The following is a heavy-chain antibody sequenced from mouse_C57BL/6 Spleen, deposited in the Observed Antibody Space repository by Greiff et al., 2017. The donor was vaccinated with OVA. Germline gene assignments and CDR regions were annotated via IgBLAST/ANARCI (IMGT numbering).Heavy chain of an antibody. D-gene: IGHD2-1*01. CDR1: GYTFTSYG. CDR2: IYPRSGNT. CDR3: AIYYGNYGYAMDY. Sequence: QVQLQQSGAELARPGASVKLSCKASGYTFTSYGISWVKQRTGQGLEWIGEIYPRSGNTYYNEKFKGKATLTADKSSSTAYMELRSLTSEDSAVYFCAIYYGNYGYAMDYWGQGTSVTVSS. J-gene: IGHJ4*01. V-gene: IGHV1-81*01.